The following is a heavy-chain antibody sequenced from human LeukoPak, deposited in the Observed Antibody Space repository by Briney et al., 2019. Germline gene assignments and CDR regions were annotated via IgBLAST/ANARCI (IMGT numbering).Heavy chain of an antibody. V-gene: IGHV3-23*01. CDR3: ASSAEQWLAQPLDY. CDR2: ISGSGDST. J-gene: IGHJ4*02. CDR1: GFTFSSSA. D-gene: IGHD6-19*01. Sequence: GGSLRLSCAASGFTFSSSAMSWVRQAPGKGLEWVSAISGSGDSTYYADSVKGRFTISRDNSKNTLYLQMNSLRAEDTAVYYCASSAEQWLAQPLDYWGQGTLVTVSS.